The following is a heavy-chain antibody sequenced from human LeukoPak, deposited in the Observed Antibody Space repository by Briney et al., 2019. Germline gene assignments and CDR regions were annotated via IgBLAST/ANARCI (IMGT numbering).Heavy chain of an antibody. V-gene: IGHV4-59*01. D-gene: IGHD6-19*01. CDR1: GGAISSYY. Sequence: SETLSLTCAVSGGAISSYYWGWIRRPPGKGLEWIGYINYSGSSNHNPSLKSRVTISVDTSKNQFSLKLSSVTAADTAVYYCARGTIAMAGILDCWGQGTLVTVSS. J-gene: IGHJ4*02. CDR3: ARGTIAMAGILDC. CDR2: INYSGSS.